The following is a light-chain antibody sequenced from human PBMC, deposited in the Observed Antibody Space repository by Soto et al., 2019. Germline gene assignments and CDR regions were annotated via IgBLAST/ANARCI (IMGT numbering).Light chain of an antibody. CDR1: SSDVGGYKY. Sequence: QSVLTQPASVSGSPGQSITISCTGTSSDVGGYKYVSWYQQHPGKAPKLLIYEVSNRPSGISNRFSASKSDNTASLTISGLRAEDDADYYCSAYRTGDIYVFGIGTKGTV. J-gene: IGLJ1*01. V-gene: IGLV2-14*01. CDR3: SAYRTGDIYV. CDR2: EVS.